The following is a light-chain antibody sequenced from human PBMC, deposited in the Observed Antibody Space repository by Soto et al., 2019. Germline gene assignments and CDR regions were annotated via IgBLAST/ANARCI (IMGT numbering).Light chain of an antibody. J-gene: IGLJ2*01. Sequence: QSALTQPASVSGSLGQSITISCTGTSSDVGVSNYVSWYQQHPGKAPKRMLYEVLNRPSGVSIRFSGSKSGNTASLTISGLQAEDEADYYCSSYLSSSIVVFGGGTKLTVL. CDR1: SSDVGVSNY. CDR2: EVL. V-gene: IGLV2-14*03. CDR3: SSYLSSSIVV.